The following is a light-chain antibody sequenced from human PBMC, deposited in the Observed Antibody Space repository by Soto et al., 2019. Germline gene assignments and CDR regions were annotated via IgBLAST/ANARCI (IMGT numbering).Light chain of an antibody. CDR3: QQTYSSPCT. CDR2: AAS. Sequence: DIQMTQSPSSLSASVGDRVTITCRASQSISSYLNWYQQKPGKAPKLLIYAASSLQGGVPSRFSGSGSGTDFSLTISSLQPEDFATYYCQQTYSSPCTFGQGTTLEIK. CDR1: QSISSY. V-gene: IGKV1-39*01. J-gene: IGKJ2*02.